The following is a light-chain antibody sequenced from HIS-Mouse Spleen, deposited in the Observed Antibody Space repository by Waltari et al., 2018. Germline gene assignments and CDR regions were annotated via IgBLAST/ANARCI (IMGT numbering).Light chain of an antibody. CDR3: QQSYSTPLFT. J-gene: IGKJ3*01. V-gene: IGKV1-39*01. CDR1: QSISSY. Sequence: DIQMTQSPSSLSASVGDRVTLTCRASQSISSYLNWYQQKPGKAPKLLIYAASSLQSGVPSRFSGSGSGTDFTLTISSLQPEDFATYYCQQSYSTPLFTFGPGTKVDIK. CDR2: AAS.